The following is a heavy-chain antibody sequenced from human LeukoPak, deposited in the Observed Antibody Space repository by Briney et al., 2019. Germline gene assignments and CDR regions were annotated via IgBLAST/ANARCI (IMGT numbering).Heavy chain of an antibody. Sequence: GGSLRLSCAASGFNVVSNYMSWVRQAPGRGLEWVSSISGNGAGTYYADSVKGRFTISRDNSKNTLYLQMNSLRAEDTALYYCAKSGARNYFDYWGQGTLVTVSS. CDR2: ISGNGAGT. D-gene: IGHD1-26*01. CDR3: AKSGARNYFDY. V-gene: IGHV3-23*01. CDR1: GFNVVSNY. J-gene: IGHJ4*02.